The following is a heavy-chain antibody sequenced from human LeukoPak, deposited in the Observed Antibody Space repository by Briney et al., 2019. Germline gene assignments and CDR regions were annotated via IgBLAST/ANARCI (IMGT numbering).Heavy chain of an antibody. CDR1: GGTFSSYA. CDR2: IIPIFGTA. V-gene: IGHV1-69*13. CDR3: ALIAAAGNWADNWFDP. J-gene: IGHJ5*02. Sequence: SVKVSCKASGGTFSSYAISWVRQAPGQGLEWMGGIIPIFGTANYAQKFQGRVTITADESTRTAYMELSSLRSEDTAVYYCALIAAAGNWADNWFDPWGQGTLVTVSS. D-gene: IGHD6-13*01.